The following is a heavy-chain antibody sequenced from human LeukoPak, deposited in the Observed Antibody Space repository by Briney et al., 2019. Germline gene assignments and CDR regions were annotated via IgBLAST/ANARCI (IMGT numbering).Heavy chain of an antibody. J-gene: IGHJ5*02. CDR1: GDSITSDTYY. D-gene: IGHD2-15*01. Sequence: TSQTLSLTCTVSGDSITSDTYYGSWIRQPAGKGLEWVGRNYSSGSTTYNSSLKSRVTISVDTSNNLFSLKLSSVTAADTAVYYCAGARRYCSGGSCYKWFDRGGQGTLVTVSS. V-gene: IGHV4-61*02. CDR3: AGARRYCSGGSCYKWFDR. CDR2: NYSSGST.